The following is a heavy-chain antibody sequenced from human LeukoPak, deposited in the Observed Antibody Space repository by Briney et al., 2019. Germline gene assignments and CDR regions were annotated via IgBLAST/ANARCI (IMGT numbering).Heavy chain of an antibody. CDR2: IYYSGNT. Sequence: SETLSLTCTVSGGSISSSNYYWGWIRQPPGKGLEWIGSIYYSGNTYYNPSLKSRVTIYVDTSKNQFSLKLSSVTAADTAVYYCARGRRDGYNLEYFDKWGQGTLVTVSS. CDR1: GGSISSSNYY. J-gene: IGHJ4*02. D-gene: IGHD5-24*01. CDR3: ARGRRDGYNLEYFDK. V-gene: IGHV4-39*01.